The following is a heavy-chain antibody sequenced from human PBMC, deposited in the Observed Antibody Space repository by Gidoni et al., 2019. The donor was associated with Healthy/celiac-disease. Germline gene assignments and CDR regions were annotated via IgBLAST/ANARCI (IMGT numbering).Heavy chain of an antibody. CDR2: ISYDGSNK. CDR1: GFTFSSYG. D-gene: IGHD6-19*01. CDR3: AKEDSYSSGWSYYYYYGMDV. Sequence: QVQPVESGGGVVQPGRSLSLSCAAPGFTFSSYGMHWVRQAPGKGLEWVAVISYDGSNKYYADSVKGRFTISRDNSKNTLYLQMNSLRAEDTAVYYCAKEDSYSSGWSYYYYYGMDVWGQGTTVTVSS. V-gene: IGHV3-30*18. J-gene: IGHJ6*02.